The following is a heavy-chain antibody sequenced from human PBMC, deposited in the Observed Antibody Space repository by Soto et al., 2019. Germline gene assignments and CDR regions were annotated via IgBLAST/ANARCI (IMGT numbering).Heavy chain of an antibody. Sequence: GASVKVSCKASGGTFSSYAISWVRQAPGQGLEWMGGIIPIFGTANYAQKFQGRVTITADKSTSTAYMDRLRVEDTAVYYCAKDRGGDCPDNSCYFGADYWGQGTPVTVSS. J-gene: IGHJ4*02. CDR1: GGTFSSYA. CDR3: AKDRGGDCPDNSCYFGADY. D-gene: IGHD2-2*01. CDR2: IIPIFGTA. V-gene: IGHV1-69*06.